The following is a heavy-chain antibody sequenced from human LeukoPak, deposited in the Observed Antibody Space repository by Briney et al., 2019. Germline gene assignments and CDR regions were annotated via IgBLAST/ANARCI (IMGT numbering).Heavy chain of an antibody. CDR2: ISSGSSSI. CDR3: ARLANFWSGANDY. V-gene: IGHV3-48*02. Sequence: PGGSLRLSCAASGFTFSSYSMNWVRQTPGKGLEWVSYISSGSSSIYYEDSVKGRFTISRDNAKNSLYLQMNSLRDEDTAAYYCARLANFWSGANDYWGQGTLVTVSS. CDR1: GFTFSSYS. J-gene: IGHJ4*02. D-gene: IGHD3-3*01.